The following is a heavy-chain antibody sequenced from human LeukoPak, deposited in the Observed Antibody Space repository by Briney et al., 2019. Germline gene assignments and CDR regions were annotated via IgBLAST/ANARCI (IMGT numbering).Heavy chain of an antibody. CDR3: ARVDRLDGFDI. J-gene: IGHJ3*02. Sequence: SETLSLTCTVSGGSISSHYWSWIRQPPGKGLEWIGYIYYSGSNSYNPSLKSRVTISVDTSKNQFSLKLSSVTAADTAVYYCARVDRLDGFDIWGQGTMVTVSS. CDR1: GGSISSHY. V-gene: IGHV4-59*11. CDR2: IYYSGSN. D-gene: IGHD3-9*01.